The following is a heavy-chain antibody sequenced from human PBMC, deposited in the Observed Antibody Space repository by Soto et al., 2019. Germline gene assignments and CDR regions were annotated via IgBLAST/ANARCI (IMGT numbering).Heavy chain of an antibody. CDR1: GFTFRYPS. D-gene: IGHD2-21*02. CDR3: ARGDRGAFDL. CDR2: IHSDGSST. V-gene: IGHV3-74*01. Sequence: GGSLRLSCAAAGFTFRYPSMHWVRQAPGQGLLWVSRIHSDGSSTTYADSVKGRFTISRDNAKNTVSLQMNSLRVEDTGVYFCARGDRGAFDLWGQGTMVTVSS. J-gene: IGHJ3*01.